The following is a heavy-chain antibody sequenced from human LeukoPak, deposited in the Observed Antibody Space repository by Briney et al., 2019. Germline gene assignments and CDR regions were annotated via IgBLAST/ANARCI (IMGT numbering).Heavy chain of an antibody. V-gene: IGHV3-21*01. CDR1: GFTFSSYS. J-gene: IGHJ3*02. CDR2: ISSSSSYI. D-gene: IGHD5-12*01. CDR3: ARAPRFVDIVATIAFDI. Sequence: GGSLRLSCAASGFTFSSYSMNWVRQAPGKGLEWVSSISSSSSYIYYADSVKGRFTISRDNAKNSLYLQMNSLRAEDTAVYYCARAPRFVDIVATIAFDIWGQGTMVTVSS.